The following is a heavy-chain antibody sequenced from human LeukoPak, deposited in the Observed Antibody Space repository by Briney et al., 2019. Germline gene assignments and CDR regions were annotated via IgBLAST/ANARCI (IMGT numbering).Heavy chain of an antibody. CDR3: AGRAQTTGWSFDY. Sequence: KTSETLSLTCIVSGGSISSYYWSWIRQPAGKGLEWIGQIHISGSTNYNPSLKSRVAVSVDTSKNQFSLELSSVTAADTAVYYCAGRAQTTGWSFDYWGQGALVTVSS. J-gene: IGHJ4*02. CDR1: GGSISSYY. CDR2: IHISGST. V-gene: IGHV4-4*07. D-gene: IGHD6-19*01.